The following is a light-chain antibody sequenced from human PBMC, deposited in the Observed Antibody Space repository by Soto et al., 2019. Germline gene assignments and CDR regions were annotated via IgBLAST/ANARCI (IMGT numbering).Light chain of an antibody. V-gene: IGKV1-5*01. J-gene: IGKJ1*01. Sequence: DIPMTQSPSTLYASVGDRVTITCRASQSIGRFLAWYQHQPGKAPKLLIYDASTLESGVPSRFSGTGSGTEFTFSITSLQPEDFGTYYCQQCYMGWTFGQGTKV. CDR1: QSIGRF. CDR2: DAS. CDR3: QQCYMGWT.